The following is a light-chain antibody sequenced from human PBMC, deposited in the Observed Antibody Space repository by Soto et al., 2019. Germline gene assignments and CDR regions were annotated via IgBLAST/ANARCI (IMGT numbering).Light chain of an antibody. Sequence: ESVLTQSPATLSLSPGERATLSCWASQSVGRSLAWYQQKPGQAPRLLIYGASSRATGIPDRFSGSGSGTDFTLTISRLEPEDFAVYYCQQYGNSPITFGQGTRLEIK. CDR3: QQYGNSPIT. CDR2: GAS. CDR1: QSVGRS. V-gene: IGKV3-20*01. J-gene: IGKJ5*01.